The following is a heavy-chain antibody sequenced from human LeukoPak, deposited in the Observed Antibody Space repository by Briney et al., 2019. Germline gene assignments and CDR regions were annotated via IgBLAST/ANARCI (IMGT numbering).Heavy chain of an antibody. D-gene: IGHD4-17*01. J-gene: IGHJ4*02. CDR3: ARETRSEYGDYTDY. Sequence: GGSLRLSCAASGFTFSSYSMNWVRQAPGKGLEWVSSISSSSSYIYYADSVKGRFTISRDNAKNSLYLQMNSLRAEDTAVYYCARETRSEYGDYTDYWGQGTLVTVSS. V-gene: IGHV3-21*01. CDR1: GFTFSSYS. CDR2: ISSSSSYI.